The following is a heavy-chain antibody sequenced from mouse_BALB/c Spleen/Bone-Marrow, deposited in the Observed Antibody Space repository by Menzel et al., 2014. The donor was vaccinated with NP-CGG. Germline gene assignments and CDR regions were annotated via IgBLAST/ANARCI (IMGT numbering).Heavy chain of an antibody. CDR1: GFTFSSFG. D-gene: IGHD4-1*01. CDR3: ARGGNWDDFDV. CDR2: ISSGGTAI. V-gene: IGHV5-17*02. J-gene: IGHJ1*01. Sequence: EVKLVESGGGLVQPGGSRKLSCAASGFTFSSFGMHWVRQAPEKGLEWVAYISSGGTAICYADTVKGRFPISRDNPKNTLFLQMTSLRSEDTAMYYCARGGNWDDFDVWGAGTTVTVSS.